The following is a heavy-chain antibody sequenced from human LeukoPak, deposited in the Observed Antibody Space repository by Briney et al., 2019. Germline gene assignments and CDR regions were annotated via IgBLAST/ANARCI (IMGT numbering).Heavy chain of an antibody. Sequence: SETLSLTCTVSGGSISGHYWSWIRRPPGKGLEWIGYIYYSGTTKYNPSLPSRVAISLDTSENTFSLKVTSVTAADTAMYYCARLLDNDSSGYPDTFDMWGRGTVVAVSS. D-gene: IGHD6-25*01. V-gene: IGHV4-59*11. J-gene: IGHJ3*02. CDR3: ARLLDNDSSGYPDTFDM. CDR1: GGSISGHY. CDR2: IYYSGTT.